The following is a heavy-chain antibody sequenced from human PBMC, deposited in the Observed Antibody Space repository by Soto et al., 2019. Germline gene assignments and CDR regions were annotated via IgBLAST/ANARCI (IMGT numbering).Heavy chain of an antibody. D-gene: IGHD3-10*01. J-gene: IGHJ6*02. CDR2: IYPGDSDT. CDR3: AGGGVRGVITRTRDYYGMDV. Sequence: GESLKISSKGSGYSFTSYWVGWVRQMPGKGLECMGIIYPGDSDTRYSPSFQGQVTISADKSISTAYLQWSSLKASDTAMYYCAGGGVRGVITRTRDYYGMDVWGQGTTVTVSS. V-gene: IGHV5-51*01. CDR1: GYSFTSYW.